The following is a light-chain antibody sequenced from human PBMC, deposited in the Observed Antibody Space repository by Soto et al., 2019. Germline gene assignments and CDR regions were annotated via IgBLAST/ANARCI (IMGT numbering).Light chain of an antibody. V-gene: IGLV1-40*01. CDR2: GNN. CDR3: QSYDSSLSGWV. CDR1: NSNIGAGYD. Sequence: QSVLTQPPSVSGAPGQRVTISCTGSNSNIGAGYDVHWYQQLPGTAPKLLIHGNNNRPSGVPDRISGSKSGTSASLAITGLQAEDEAEYYCQSYDSSLSGWVFGGGTQLTVL. J-gene: IGLJ3*02.